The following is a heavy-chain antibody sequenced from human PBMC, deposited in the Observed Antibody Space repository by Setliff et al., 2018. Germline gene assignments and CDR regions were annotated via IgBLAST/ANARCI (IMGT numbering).Heavy chain of an antibody. CDR3: ARDQGSYGYRAFDF. D-gene: IGHD5-18*01. J-gene: IGHJ4*02. Sequence: GGSLRLSCVASGFTFSNYEMNWVRQAPGKGLEWVSYTSNSGGVKYYTDSVKGRFTFSRDNAKNSLYLQMNSLRAEDTAVYYCARDQGSYGYRAFDFWGQGTLVTVSS. V-gene: IGHV3-48*03. CDR2: TSNSGGVK. CDR1: GFTFSNYE.